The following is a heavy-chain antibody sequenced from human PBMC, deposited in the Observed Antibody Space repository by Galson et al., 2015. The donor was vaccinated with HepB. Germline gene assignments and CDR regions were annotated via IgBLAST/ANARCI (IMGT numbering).Heavy chain of an antibody. Sequence: SVKVSCKASGYTFRNHGISWVRQTPGQGLEWMGWVSAYNGNTDYAQKFLGRVTMTTDTSTNTAYMELKSLTSDDTAVYYCARDGLVDSRPGKFDYWGQGALVTVSS. CDR3: ARDGLVDSRPGKFDY. V-gene: IGHV1-18*01. CDR1: GYTFRNHG. D-gene: IGHD3-10*01. CDR2: VSAYNGNT. J-gene: IGHJ4*02.